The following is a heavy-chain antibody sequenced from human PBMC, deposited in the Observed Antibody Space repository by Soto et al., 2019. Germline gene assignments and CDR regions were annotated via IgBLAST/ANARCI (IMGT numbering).Heavy chain of an antibody. CDR1: GGSISSSSYY. Sequence: QLQLQESGPGLVKPSETLSLTCTVSGGSISSSSYYWGWIRQPPGKGLAWIGRIYYSGSTYDNPSLKRRVTISVDTSKNQFSLKLSSVTAADTAVYYCARQGGWVRVPRLVAYYFDGWGQGTLVTVSS. V-gene: IGHV4-39*01. J-gene: IGHJ4*02. CDR3: ARQGGWVRVPRLVAYYFDG. CDR2: IYYSGST. D-gene: IGHD5-12*01.